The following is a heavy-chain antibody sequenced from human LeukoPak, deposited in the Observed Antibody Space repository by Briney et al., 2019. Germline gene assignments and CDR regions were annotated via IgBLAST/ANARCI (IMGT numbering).Heavy chain of an antibody. Sequence: ASVKVSCKASGGTFSSFGISWVRQAPGQGLEWMGGIIPIFGTANYAQKFQGRVTITADESTSTAYMELSSLRSEDTAVYYCARGGSLIVGATFDYWGQGTLVTVSS. J-gene: IGHJ4*02. CDR1: GGTFSSFG. CDR2: IIPIFGTA. V-gene: IGHV1-69*13. CDR3: ARGGSLIVGATFDY. D-gene: IGHD1-26*01.